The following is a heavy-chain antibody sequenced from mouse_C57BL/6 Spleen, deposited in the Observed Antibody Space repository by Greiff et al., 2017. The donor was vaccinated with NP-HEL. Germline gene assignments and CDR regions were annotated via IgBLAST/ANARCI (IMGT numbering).Heavy chain of an antibody. J-gene: IGHJ2*01. CDR1: GYTFTDYY. CDR2: INPNNGGT. Sequence: EVQLQQSGPELVKPGASVKISCKASGYTFTDYYMNWVTQSHGKSLEWIGDINPNNGGTSYNQKFKGKATLTVDKSSSTAYMELRSLTSEDSAVYDCARPESPDYGSSFDYWGQVTTLTVSS. CDR3: ARPESPDYGSSFDY. D-gene: IGHD1-1*01. V-gene: IGHV1-26*01.